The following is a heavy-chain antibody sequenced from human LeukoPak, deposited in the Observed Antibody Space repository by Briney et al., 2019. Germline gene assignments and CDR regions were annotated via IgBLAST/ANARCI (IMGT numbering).Heavy chain of an antibody. D-gene: IGHD5-24*01. Sequence: PSETLSLTCTVSGGSISSSSYYWGWIRQPPGKGLEWIGSIYYSGSTYYNPSLKSRVTISVDTSKNQFSLKLSSVTAADTAVYYCARGYRWLQHGFDPWGQGTLVTVSS. J-gene: IGHJ5*02. V-gene: IGHV4-39*07. CDR2: IYYSGST. CDR1: GGSISSSSYY. CDR3: ARGYRWLQHGFDP.